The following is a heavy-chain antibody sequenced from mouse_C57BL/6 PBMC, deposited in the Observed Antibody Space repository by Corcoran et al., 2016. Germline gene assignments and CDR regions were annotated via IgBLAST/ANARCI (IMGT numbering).Heavy chain of an antibody. CDR1: GYTFTDYY. Sequence: EVQLQQSGPELVKPGASVKISCKASGYTFTDYYMNWVKQSHGKSLEWIGDINPNNGGTSYNQKFKDKATLTVDKSSSTAYMELRSLTSEDSAVYYCARGSFYYYAMDYWGQGTSVTVSS. V-gene: IGHV1-26*01. CDR3: ARGSFYYYAMDY. CDR2: INPNNGGT. J-gene: IGHJ4*01.